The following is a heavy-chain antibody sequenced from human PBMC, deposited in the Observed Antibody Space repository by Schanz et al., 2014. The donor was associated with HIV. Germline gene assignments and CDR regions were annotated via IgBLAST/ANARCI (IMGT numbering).Heavy chain of an antibody. CDR2: ISYDGTKK. J-gene: IGHJ6*02. CDR1: GFTFSSYG. V-gene: IGHV3-30*18. CDR3: AKDRNYYESKYRGKGNYYYYYGMDV. Sequence: EQLVESGGGVVQPGRSLRLSCAASGFTFSSYGMYWVRQAPGKGLEWVAVISYDGTKKHYADSVKGRFTISRDNSKNSLSLLIKSLRAEDAAVYYCAKDRNYYESKYRGKGNYYYYYGMDVWGQGTTVTVSS. D-gene: IGHD3-22*01.